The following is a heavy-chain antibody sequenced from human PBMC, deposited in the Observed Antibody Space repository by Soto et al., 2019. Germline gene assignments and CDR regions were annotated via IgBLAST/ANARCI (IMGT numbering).Heavy chain of an antibody. CDR1: GYTFTSYY. CDR2: INPSGGST. D-gene: IGHD2-15*01. J-gene: IGHJ5*02. Sequence: ASVKVSCKASGYTFTSYYMHWARQAPGQGLEWMGIINPSGGSTSYAQKFQGRVTMTRDTSTSTVYMELSSLRSEDTAVYYCARDLSAAEGWYWFDPWGQGTLVTVSS. V-gene: IGHV1-46*03. CDR3: ARDLSAAEGWYWFDP.